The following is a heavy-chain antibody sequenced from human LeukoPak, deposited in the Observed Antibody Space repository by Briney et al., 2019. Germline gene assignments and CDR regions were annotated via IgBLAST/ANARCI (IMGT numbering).Heavy chain of an antibody. V-gene: IGHV4-39*01. J-gene: IGHJ3*02. CDR1: GGSISSSSYY. D-gene: IGHD5-18*01. Sequence: PSETLSLSCTVSGGSISSSSYYWGWIRQPPGKGLEWIGTSYYSGSTYYNPSLRGQVTISVATSKNQFSLKLSSVNATNTADYYCARHGGFSYGFVNGAFDIWGQGTMVTVSS. CDR2: SYYSGST. CDR3: ARHGGFSYGFVNGAFDI.